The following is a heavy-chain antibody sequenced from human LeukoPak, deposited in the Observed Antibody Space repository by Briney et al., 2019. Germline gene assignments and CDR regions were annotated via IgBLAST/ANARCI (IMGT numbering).Heavy chain of an antibody. CDR2: IYYSGST. D-gene: IGHD3-9*01. CDR3: ARGPIEPRYYDILTGYFYTPPVAPFVDY. V-gene: IGHV4-38-2*02. CDR1: GYSISSGYY. J-gene: IGHJ4*02. Sequence: SETLSLTCTVSGYSISSGYYWGWIRQPPGKGLEWIGYIYYSGSTNYNPSLKSRVTISVDTSKNQFSLKLSSVTAADTAVYYCARGPIEPRYYDILTGYFYTPPVAPFVDYWGQGTLVTVSS.